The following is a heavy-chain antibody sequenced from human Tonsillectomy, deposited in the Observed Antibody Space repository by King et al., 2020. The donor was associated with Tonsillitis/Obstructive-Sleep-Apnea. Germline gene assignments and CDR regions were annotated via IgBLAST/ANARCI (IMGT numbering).Heavy chain of an antibody. V-gene: IGHV4-59*01. CDR1: GGSISSYY. D-gene: IGHD3-10*01. CDR2: IYYSGST. J-gene: IGHJ3*02. CDR3: ARDMVLEAGGDAFDI. Sequence: VQLVESGPGLVKPSETLSLTCTVSGGSISSYYWSWIRQPPGKGLEWIGYIYYSGSTNYNPSLKSRVTISVDTSKNQFSLKLSSVTAADTAVYYCARDMVLEAGGDAFDIWGQGTMVTVSS.